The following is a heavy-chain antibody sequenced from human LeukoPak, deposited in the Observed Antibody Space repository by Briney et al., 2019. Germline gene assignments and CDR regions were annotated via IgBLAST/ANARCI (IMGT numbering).Heavy chain of an antibody. D-gene: IGHD3-10*01. CDR3: AKGTERYREVSSFDS. V-gene: IGHV3-23*01. CDR2: ISGRGDGT. J-gene: IGHJ4*02. Sequence: GGSLRLSCAASGPTFTNARMNWVRQAPGKGLEWVSAISGRGDGTYYADFVKGRFTISRDNSKNTLFLQMDSLRVEDTATYYCAKGTERYREVSSFDSWGRGTLVAVSS. CDR1: GPTFTNAR.